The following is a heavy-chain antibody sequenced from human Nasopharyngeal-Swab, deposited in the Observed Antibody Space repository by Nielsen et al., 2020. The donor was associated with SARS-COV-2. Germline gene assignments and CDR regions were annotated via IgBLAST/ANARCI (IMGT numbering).Heavy chain of an antibody. Sequence: SVKVSCKASGCTFSSYAISWVRQAPGQGLEWMGGIIPIFGTANYAQKFQGRVTITADKSTSTAYMELSSLRSDDTAVYYCARDVRPPYYYYGMDVWGQGTTVTVSS. V-gene: IGHV1-69*06. D-gene: IGHD2-8*01. CDR3: ARDVRPPYYYYGMDV. CDR1: GCTFSSYA. J-gene: IGHJ6*02. CDR2: IIPIFGTA.